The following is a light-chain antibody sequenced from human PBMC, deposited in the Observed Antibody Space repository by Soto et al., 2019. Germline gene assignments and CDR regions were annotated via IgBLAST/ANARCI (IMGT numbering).Light chain of an antibody. J-gene: IGKJ1*01. V-gene: IGKV1-17*01. Sequence: DIQMTQFPSSVCASVGDIVTITCRASQGIGNDLGWYQQKPGTAPKVLIYHASNLQSGVPSRFSGSGSGTEITLTISSLQPDDFATYYCQQYNSYSFGQGTKVDIK. CDR2: HAS. CDR1: QGIGND. CDR3: QQYNSYS.